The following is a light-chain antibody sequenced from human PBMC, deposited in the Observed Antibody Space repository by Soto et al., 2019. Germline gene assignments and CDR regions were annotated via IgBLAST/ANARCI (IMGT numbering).Light chain of an antibody. Sequence: DIQLTQSPSFLSASVGDRVTITCRATQGISSYLAWYQQEPGKAPKLLIYAASTMQSGVPSRFSGSRSGTEFTLTIISLQPEDFATNYCQQLISYPLTFGGGTKVEIK. CDR1: QGISSY. V-gene: IGKV1-9*01. CDR2: AAS. J-gene: IGKJ4*01. CDR3: QQLISYPLT.